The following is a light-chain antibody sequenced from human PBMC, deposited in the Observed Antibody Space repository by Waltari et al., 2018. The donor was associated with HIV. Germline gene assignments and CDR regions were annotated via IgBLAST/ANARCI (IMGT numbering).Light chain of an antibody. J-gene: IGKJ2*01. CDR1: QSISSN. Sequence: EIVMTQSPATLSVSPGERATLACRARQSISSNLAWYQQKPGQAPRLLTYGASTRATGIPARFSGSGSGTEFTLTISSLQSEDFAVYYCQQYNNWYTFGQGTKLEIK. CDR2: GAS. V-gene: IGKV3-15*01. CDR3: QQYNNWYT.